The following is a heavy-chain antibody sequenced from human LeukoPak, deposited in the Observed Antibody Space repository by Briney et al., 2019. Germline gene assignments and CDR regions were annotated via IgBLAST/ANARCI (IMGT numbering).Heavy chain of an antibody. J-gene: IGHJ3*02. V-gene: IGHV3-48*02. Sequence: PGGSLRLSCAAPGFTFRTYSMNWVRQAPGKGLEWVSYISSSSSSIFYADSVKGRFTISRDNAKNSLYLQMNSLRDEDTAVYYCARESRESCAAFDIWGQGTMVTVSS. CDR1: GFTFRTYS. CDR2: ISSSSSSI. CDR3: ARESRESCAAFDI.